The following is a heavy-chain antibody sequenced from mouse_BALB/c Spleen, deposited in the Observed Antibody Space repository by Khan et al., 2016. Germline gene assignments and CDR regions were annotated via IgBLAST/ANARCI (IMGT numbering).Heavy chain of an antibody. J-gene: IGHJ3*01. CDR3: ARDLQFAY. CDR1: GFTFSSYG. Sequence: EVQLLESGGGLVQPGGSLKLSCAATGFTFSSYGMSWIRQIPDKRLELVAIINSNGGTTYYPDSVKGRFTISRDNAKNALYLQMSSLKSEDTAMXYCARDLQFAYWGQGTQVTVSA. CDR2: INSNGGTT. V-gene: IGHV5-6-3*01.